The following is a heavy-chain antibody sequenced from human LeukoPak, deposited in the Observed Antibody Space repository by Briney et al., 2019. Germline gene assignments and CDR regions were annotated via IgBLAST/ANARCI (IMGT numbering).Heavy chain of an antibody. CDR3: AAAPYQLLRTPLDY. CDR1: GFTFSHSA. D-gene: IGHD2-2*01. Sequence: GGSLRLSCTASGFTFSHSAMHWVRHAPGRGLEWVSGISWNSDTIGYADSVKGRFTISRDNAKNSLYLQMNSLRAEDTALYFCAAAPYQLLRTPLDYWGQGTLVTVSS. J-gene: IGHJ4*02. CDR2: ISWNSDTI. V-gene: IGHV3-9*01.